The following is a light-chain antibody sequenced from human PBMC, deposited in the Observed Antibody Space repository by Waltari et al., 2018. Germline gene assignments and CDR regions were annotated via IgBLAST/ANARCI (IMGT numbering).Light chain of an antibody. Sequence: SYELTQPPSVSVSPGQTASITCSGDKLGDKYACWYHQKPGQSPVLVIYQDSKRPSGIPVRFSGSNSGNTATLTISGTQAMDEADYYCQAWDSSTVVFGGGTKLTVL. V-gene: IGLV3-1*01. CDR1: KLGDKY. CDR3: QAWDSSTVV. J-gene: IGLJ2*01. CDR2: QDS.